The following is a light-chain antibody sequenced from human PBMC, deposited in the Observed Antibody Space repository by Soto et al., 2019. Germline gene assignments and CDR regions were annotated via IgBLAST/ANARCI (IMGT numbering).Light chain of an antibody. CDR1: SSDIGGYDY. CDR2: EVS. CDR3: RSYSISTAYL. Sequence: QSVLTQPASVSGSPGQSITISCTGTSSDIGGYDYVSWYQLHPGKAPKLMVFEVSNRPSGVSYRFSGSKSGNTASLTISGLQAEYEADYFCRSYSISTAYLFGTGTKVTVL. V-gene: IGLV2-14*01. J-gene: IGLJ1*01.